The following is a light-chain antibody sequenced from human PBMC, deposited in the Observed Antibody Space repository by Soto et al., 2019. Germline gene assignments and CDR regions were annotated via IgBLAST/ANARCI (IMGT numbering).Light chain of an antibody. CDR2: RNN. V-gene: IGLV1-47*01. J-gene: IGLJ2*01. CDR3: AAWDDSLSGYVV. CDR1: STDVGAYNY. Sequence: QSVLTQPPSASGSPGQSVTISCTGTSTDVGAYNYVSWYQQLPGTAPKLLIYRNNQRPSGVPDRFSGSKSGTSASLAISGLRSEDEADYYCAAWDDSLSGYVVFGGGTKLTVL.